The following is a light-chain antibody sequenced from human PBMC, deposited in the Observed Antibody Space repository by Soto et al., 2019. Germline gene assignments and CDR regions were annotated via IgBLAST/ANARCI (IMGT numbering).Light chain of an antibody. Sequence: EIVLTQSPGTLSLSPGERATLSCRASQTVSSNYLAWYQQKPGQAPRLLIYGASSRATAIPDRFSGSGSGTDFTLTSSRLEPEDFAVYYCQQYGRSPGLFTFGPGTKVDIK. J-gene: IGKJ3*01. V-gene: IGKV3-20*01. CDR2: GAS. CDR1: QTVSSNY. CDR3: QQYGRSPGLFT.